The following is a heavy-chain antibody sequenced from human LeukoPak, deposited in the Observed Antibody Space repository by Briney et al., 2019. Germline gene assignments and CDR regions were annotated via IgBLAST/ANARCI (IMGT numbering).Heavy chain of an antibody. J-gene: IGHJ4*02. CDR1: GGSISSYY. CDR3: ARGAVEMATIPRHFDY. Sequence: PSETLSLTCTVSGGSISSYYWSWIRQPPGEGLEWIGFIYHSGITNYNPSLKSRVTISLDTSTNQFSLKLSSVTAADTAVYYCARGAVEMATIPRHFDYWGQGTLVTVSS. D-gene: IGHD5-24*01. CDR2: IYHSGIT. V-gene: IGHV4-59*01.